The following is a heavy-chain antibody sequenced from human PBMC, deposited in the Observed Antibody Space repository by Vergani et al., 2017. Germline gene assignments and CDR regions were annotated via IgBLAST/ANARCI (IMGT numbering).Heavy chain of an antibody. V-gene: IGHV4-59*01. CDR2: IYYSGST. CDR1: GGSISSYY. CDR3: ARVDILTGYSEYYFDY. D-gene: IGHD3-9*01. Sequence: QVQLQESCPGLVKPSETLSLTCTVSGGSISSYYWSWIRQPPGKGLEWIGYIYYSGSTNYNPSLKSRVTISVDTSKNQFSLKLSSVTAADTAVYYCARVDILTGYSEYYFDYWGQGTLVTVSS. J-gene: IGHJ4*02.